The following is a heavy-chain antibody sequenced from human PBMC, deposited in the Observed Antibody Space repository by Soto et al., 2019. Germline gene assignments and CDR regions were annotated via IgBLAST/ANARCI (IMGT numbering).Heavy chain of an antibody. CDR2: IIPIFGTA. D-gene: IGHD5-18*01. V-gene: IGHV1-69*12. CDR1: GGTFSSYA. CDR3: ARVDGYSYGFAYYYYGMDV. J-gene: IGHJ6*02. Sequence: QVQLVQSGAEVKKPGSSVKVSCKASGGTFSSYAISWVRQAPGQGLEWMGGIIPIFGTANYAQKFQGRVTITADEXXSXASXELSSLRSEDTAVYYCARVDGYSYGFAYYYYGMDVWGQGTTVTVSS.